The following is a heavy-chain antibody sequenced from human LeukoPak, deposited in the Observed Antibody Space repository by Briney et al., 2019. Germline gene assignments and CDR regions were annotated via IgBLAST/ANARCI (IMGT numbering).Heavy chain of an antibody. CDR1: GFTVSSNY. CDR2: IYSGGSR. CDR3: AQDFYGSGSYDY. D-gene: IGHD3-10*01. Sequence: GSLGLPCAASGFTVSSNYMSWVRQAPGKGLEWVSVIYSGGSRYYADSVKGRFTISRDNSKNTLYLQMDSLRAEDTAVYYCAQDFYGSGSYDYWGQGTLVTVSS. V-gene: IGHV3-66*01. J-gene: IGHJ4*02.